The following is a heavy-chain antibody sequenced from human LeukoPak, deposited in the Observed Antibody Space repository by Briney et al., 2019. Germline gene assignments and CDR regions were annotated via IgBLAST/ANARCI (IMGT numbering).Heavy chain of an antibody. CDR2: IHHSGSA. CDR1: GGSISRYY. D-gene: IGHD3-10*01. J-gene: IGHJ4*02. CDR3: ARLVPDYFDS. Sequence: SETLSLTCTVSGGSISRYYWSWMRQTPGKGLEWIAYIHHSGSAKYNPTLISRLTISIDTSKNEFSLKLTSVTATDTAVYYCARLVPDYFDSWGQGTLVTVSS. V-gene: IGHV4-59*08.